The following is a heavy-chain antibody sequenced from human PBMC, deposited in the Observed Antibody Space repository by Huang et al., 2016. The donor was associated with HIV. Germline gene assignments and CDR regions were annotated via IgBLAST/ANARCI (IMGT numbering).Heavy chain of an antibody. CDR1: NYNFGSHG. Sequence: QVQLVQSGAEVKKPGASVKVSCEASNYNFGSHGISWVRQAPGQGLEWMGWISVYNCDTKYAQKFQGRVTMTRETSTRTAYMELTSLRFDDTAVYYCARSGFGVVITTTLDYYYMDVWGTGTTVTVSS. CDR3: ARSGFGVVITTTLDYYYMDV. D-gene: IGHD3-3*01. J-gene: IGHJ6*03. V-gene: IGHV1-18*01. CDR2: ISVYNCDT.